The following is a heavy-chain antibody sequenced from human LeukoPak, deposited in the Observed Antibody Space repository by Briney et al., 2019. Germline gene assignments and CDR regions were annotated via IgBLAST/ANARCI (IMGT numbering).Heavy chain of an antibody. CDR1: GFTFSTYW. J-gene: IGHJ4*02. D-gene: IGHD1-7*01. CDR3: AREMGWNYGDY. V-gene: IGHV3-7*05. Sequence: GGSLRLSCAASGFTFSTYWMTWVRQAPGKGLEWVANIKKVGSEKYYVDSVRGRLTISRDNAKNSLYLQMNSLRAEDTAVYYCAREMGWNYGDYWGQGTLVTVSS. CDR2: IKKVGSEK.